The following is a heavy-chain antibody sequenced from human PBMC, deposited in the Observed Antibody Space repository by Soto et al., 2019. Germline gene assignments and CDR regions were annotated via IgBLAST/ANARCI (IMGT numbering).Heavy chain of an antibody. CDR1: GFTFSSYA. CDR2: ISYDGSNK. V-gene: IGHV3-30-3*01. Sequence: QVQLVESGEGVVQPGRSLRLSCAASGFTFSSYAIHWVRQAPGKGLEWVAVISYDGSNKYYAESVKGRFTISRDNSKNTLYLQMNSLRAEDTAVYYCARDLGDWVYYYYGMDVWGQGTTVTVSS. J-gene: IGHJ6*02. CDR3: ARDLGDWVYYYYGMDV. D-gene: IGHD2-21*01.